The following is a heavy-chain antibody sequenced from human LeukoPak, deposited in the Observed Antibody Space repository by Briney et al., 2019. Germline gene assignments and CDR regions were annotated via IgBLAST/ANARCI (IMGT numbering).Heavy chain of an antibody. CDR1: GGSITSYY. CDR2: MHYSGGA. V-gene: IGHV4-59*01. D-gene: IGHD1-26*01. CDR3: ARDIRVVRATHYFDQ. Sequence: KPSETLSLTCTVSGGSITSYYWSWVRQPPGKGLEWIGYMHYSGGATYYPSLKSRVAMSIDASKNQFSLKLSSVTAADTAVYYCARDIRVVRATHYFDQWGQGTLVTVSS. J-gene: IGHJ4*02.